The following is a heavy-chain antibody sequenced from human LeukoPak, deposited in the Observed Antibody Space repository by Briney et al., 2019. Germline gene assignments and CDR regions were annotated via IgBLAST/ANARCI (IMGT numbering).Heavy chain of an antibody. CDR2: ISSSGSTI. Sequence: GGPLRLSCAAYGFTFGSYEMNWGRQAPEKGLEWVSYISSSGSTIYYADSVKGRFTISRDNAKNSLYLQMNSLRAEDTAVYYCARKLWFGEFPLGPWGQGTLVTVSS. D-gene: IGHD3-10*01. CDR1: GFTFGSYE. V-gene: IGHV3-48*03. J-gene: IGHJ5*02. CDR3: ARKLWFGEFPLGP.